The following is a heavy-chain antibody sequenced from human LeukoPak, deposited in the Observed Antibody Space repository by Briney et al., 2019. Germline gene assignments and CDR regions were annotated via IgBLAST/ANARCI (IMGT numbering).Heavy chain of an antibody. D-gene: IGHD4-11*01. CDR2: IWSDGSNR. Sequence: WIRQPPGKGLEWVAVIWSDGSNRFYAGSVKGRFTISRGNSQNTMFLEMNSLRAEDTAMYYCARDAQRGFDYSNSLQYWGQGILVTVSS. CDR3: ARDAQRGFDYSNSLQY. J-gene: IGHJ4*01. V-gene: IGHV3-33*01.